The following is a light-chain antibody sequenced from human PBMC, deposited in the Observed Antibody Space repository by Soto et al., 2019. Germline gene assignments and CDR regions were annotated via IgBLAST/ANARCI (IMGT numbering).Light chain of an antibody. J-gene: IGLJ1*01. CDR1: SGYSNYK. V-gene: IGLV9-49*01. CDR3: GADHGSGSTYV. CDR2: VGTGGIVG. Sequence: QSVLTQPPSASASLGASVTLTCTLSSGYSNYKVDWYQQRPGKGPRFVMRVGTGGIVGSKGDGIPDRFSVLGSGLNRYLTIKNIQEEDESDYHCGADHGSGSTYVFGNGTKVTVL.